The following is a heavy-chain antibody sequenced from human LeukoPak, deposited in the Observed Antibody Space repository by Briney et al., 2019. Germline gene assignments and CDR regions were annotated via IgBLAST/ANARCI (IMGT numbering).Heavy chain of an antibody. Sequence: GGSLRLSCAGSGFTFSSYSMNWVRQAPGKGLEWVSSISSSSSYIYYADSMKGRFTISRDSAKNSLYLQMTSLRAEDTAVYYCARNDYGDYGYDYWGQGTLVTVSS. V-gene: IGHV3-21*01. J-gene: IGHJ4*02. CDR3: ARNDYGDYGYDY. CDR2: ISSSSSYI. D-gene: IGHD4-17*01. CDR1: GFTFSSYS.